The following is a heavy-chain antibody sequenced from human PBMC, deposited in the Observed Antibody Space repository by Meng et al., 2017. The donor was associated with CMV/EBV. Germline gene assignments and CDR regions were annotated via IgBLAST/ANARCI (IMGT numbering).Heavy chain of an antibody. J-gene: IGHJ4*02. CDR3: ARDWGGTSFKHLPHNDY. V-gene: IGHV3-11*04. Sequence: LSLTCTVSGGSISSSSYYWGWIRQAPGKGLEWVSYISSSSSTIYYADSVKGRFTISRDNAKNSLYLQMNSLRAEDTAVYYCARDWGGTSFKHLPHNDYWGQGTLVTVSS. D-gene: IGHD3-16*01. CDR2: ISSSSSTI. CDR1: GGSISSSSYY.